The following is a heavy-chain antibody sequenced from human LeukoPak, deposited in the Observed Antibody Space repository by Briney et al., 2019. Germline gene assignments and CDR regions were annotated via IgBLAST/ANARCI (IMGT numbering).Heavy chain of an antibody. D-gene: IGHD4-11*01. CDR2: IYYSGST. CDR1: GGSITSGGYY. J-gene: IGHJ5*02. Sequence: SQTLSLTCSVSGGSITSGGYYCSWIRQHPGKDLEWIGYIYYSGSTYYNPSLKSRVTISVDTSKNQFSLTLSSVTAADTAVYYCAGGSNYNWFDPWGQGTLVTVSS. CDR3: AGGSNYNWFDP. V-gene: IGHV4-31*03.